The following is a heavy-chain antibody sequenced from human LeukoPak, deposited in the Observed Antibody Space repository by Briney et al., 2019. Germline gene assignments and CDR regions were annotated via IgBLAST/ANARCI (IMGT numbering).Heavy chain of an antibody. D-gene: IGHD3-10*01. V-gene: IGHV3-30*02. CDR3: AKDWAMVRGVSFDY. J-gene: IGHJ4*02. CDR1: GFTFSSYG. Sequence: PGGSLRLSCAASGFTFSSYGMHWVRQAPGKGLEWVAFIRYDGSNKYYADSVKGRFTISRDNSKNTLYLQMNSLRAEDTAVYYCAKDWAMVRGVSFDYWGQGTLVTVSS. CDR2: IRYDGSNK.